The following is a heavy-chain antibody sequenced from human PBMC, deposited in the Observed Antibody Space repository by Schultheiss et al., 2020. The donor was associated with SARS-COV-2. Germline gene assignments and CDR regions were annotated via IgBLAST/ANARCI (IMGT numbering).Heavy chain of an antibody. CDR3: ARDRNYGDYFSGYMDV. V-gene: IGHV3-23*01. J-gene: IGHJ6*03. CDR1: GFTFSSYA. CDR2: ISGSGGST. Sequence: GGSLRLSCAASGFTFSSYAMSWVRQAPGKGLEWVSAISGSGGSTYYADSVKGRFTISRDNSKNTLYLQMNSLRAEDTAVYYCARDRNYGDYFSGYMDVWGKGTTVTRLL. D-gene: IGHD4-17*01.